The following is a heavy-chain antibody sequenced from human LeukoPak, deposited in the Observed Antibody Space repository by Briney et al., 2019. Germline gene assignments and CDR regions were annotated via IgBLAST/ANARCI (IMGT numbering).Heavy chain of an antibody. Sequence: GGSLRHSCAASGFTFSGYSMNWVRQAPGKGLEWVSSINSASSSLYYADSVKGRFTISRDNARNSLYLQMNSLTAEDTAVYYCARDPYSGAYGDTYYYFMDVWGKGTTVTISS. CDR1: GFTFSGYS. CDR2: INSASSSL. J-gene: IGHJ6*03. V-gene: IGHV3-21*01. CDR3: ARDPYSGAYGDTYYYFMDV. D-gene: IGHD1-26*01.